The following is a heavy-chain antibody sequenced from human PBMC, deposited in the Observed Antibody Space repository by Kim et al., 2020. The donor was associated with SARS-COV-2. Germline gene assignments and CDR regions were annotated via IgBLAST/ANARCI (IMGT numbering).Heavy chain of an antibody. Sequence: GGSLRLSCAASGFTFSSYAMHWVRQAPGKGLEWVAVISYDGSNKYYADSVKGRFTISRDNSKNTLYLQMNSLRAEDTAVYYCARDHWGYGSRTTIDYWGQGTLVTVSS. CDR1: GFTFSSYA. D-gene: IGHD3-10*01. CDR2: ISYDGSNK. J-gene: IGHJ4*02. CDR3: ARDHWGYGSRTTIDY. V-gene: IGHV3-30*04.